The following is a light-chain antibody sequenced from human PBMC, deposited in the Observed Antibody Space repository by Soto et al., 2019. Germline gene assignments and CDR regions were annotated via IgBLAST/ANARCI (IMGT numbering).Light chain of an antibody. Sequence: QSALTQPASVSGSPGQSITISCTGTSSDVGSYNLVSWYQQHPGKAPKLMICEGSKRPSGVSNRFSGSESGNTASLTISGLQAEEEADYYCCSYAGSSTHVFGTGTKVTVL. V-gene: IGLV2-23*01. CDR1: SSDVGSYNL. CDR2: EGS. CDR3: CSYAGSSTHV. J-gene: IGLJ1*01.